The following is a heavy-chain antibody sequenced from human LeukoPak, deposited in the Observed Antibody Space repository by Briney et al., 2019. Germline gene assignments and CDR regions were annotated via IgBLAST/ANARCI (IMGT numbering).Heavy chain of an antibody. J-gene: IGHJ4*02. Sequence: PGGSLRLSCAASGFTFSSYSMKWVRQAPGKGLEWVSSISSSSSYIYYADSVKGRFTISRDNAKNSLYLQMTSLRAEDTAVYYCARDTDDSSGYYDYWGQGTLVTVSS. CDR1: GFTFSSYS. CDR2: ISSSSSYI. CDR3: ARDTDDSSGYYDY. D-gene: IGHD3-22*01. V-gene: IGHV3-21*01.